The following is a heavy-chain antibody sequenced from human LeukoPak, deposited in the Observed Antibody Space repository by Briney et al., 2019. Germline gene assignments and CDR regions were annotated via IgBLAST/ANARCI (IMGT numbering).Heavy chain of an antibody. J-gene: IGHJ4*02. CDR1: GGSISTNNYY. CDR3: ATMKAVRVNDFWSGYPDY. D-gene: IGHD3-3*01. Sequence: SETLSLTCTVSGGSISTNNYYWGWIRQPPGKGLEWIGTIYYTGSTYYNPSLKSRVTMSVDTSKNQFSLKLSSVTAADTGVYYCATMKAVRVNDFWSGYPDYWGQGTLVTVSS. V-gene: IGHV4-39*07. CDR2: IYYTGST.